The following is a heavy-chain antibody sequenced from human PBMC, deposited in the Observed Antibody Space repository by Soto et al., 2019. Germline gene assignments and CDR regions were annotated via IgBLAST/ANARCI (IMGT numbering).Heavy chain of an antibody. CDR3: ARYWHSYSLNYYRGMDV. CDR1: EDNFATDG. D-gene: IGHD5-18*01. V-gene: IGHV5-51*01. CDR2: IYPADSDT. J-gene: IGHJ6*02. Sequence: PGVPIKIWCKVAEDNFATDGIRWVRQMLGKGLECMGIIYPADSDTRYSPSFQGQVTISADKSISTAYLQWSSLKASDTAMYYCARYWHSYSLNYYRGMDVWGQGTTVTV.